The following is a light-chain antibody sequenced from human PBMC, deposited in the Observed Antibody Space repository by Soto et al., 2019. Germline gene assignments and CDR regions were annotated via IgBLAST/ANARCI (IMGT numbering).Light chain of an antibody. V-gene: IGLV2-8*01. CDR1: SSDVGGYNY. J-gene: IGLJ1*01. Sequence: QSALTQPPSASGSPGQSVTISCTGTSSDVGGYNYVSWYQHHPGEAPKLMIYEVSKRPSGVPDRFSGSKSGNTASLTVSGLQAEDEADYYCSSYGGSNNYFFGTGTKLTVL. CDR2: EVS. CDR3: SSYGGSNNYF.